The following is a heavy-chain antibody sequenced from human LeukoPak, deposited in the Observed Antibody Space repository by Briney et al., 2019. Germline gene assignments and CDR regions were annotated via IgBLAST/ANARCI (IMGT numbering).Heavy chain of an antibody. CDR3: ARVGRDYYDSSGYSHY. V-gene: IGHV1-69*13. D-gene: IGHD3-22*01. Sequence: GASVKVSCKASGGTFSSYAISWVQQAPGQGLEWMGGIIPTFGTANYAQKFQGRVTITADESTSTAYMELSSLRSEDTAVYYCARVGRDYYDSSGYSHYWGQGTLVTVSS. CDR1: GGTFSSYA. J-gene: IGHJ4*02. CDR2: IIPTFGTA.